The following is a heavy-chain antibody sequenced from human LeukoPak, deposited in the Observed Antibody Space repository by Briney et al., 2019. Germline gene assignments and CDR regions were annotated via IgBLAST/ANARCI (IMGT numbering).Heavy chain of an antibody. CDR3: AAGRSGSNGLWNF. J-gene: IGHJ4*02. D-gene: IGHD1-26*01. V-gene: IGHV3-74*01. CDR1: GFTFNTYW. CDR2: IRPDGSST. Sequence: GRSLRLSCAASGFTFNTYWMHWVRQAPGKGLVWVSRIRPDGSSTNYADAVKGRFTISRDNAKNTVYLQMNSLRVEDTVVYYCAAGRSGSNGLWNFWGQGTLVTVSS.